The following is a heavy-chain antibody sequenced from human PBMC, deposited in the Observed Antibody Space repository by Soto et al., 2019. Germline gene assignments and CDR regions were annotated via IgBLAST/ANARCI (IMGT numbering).Heavy chain of an antibody. CDR3: AKDSYKVVVTPEFDY. V-gene: IGHV3-30*18. Sequence: QVQLVESGGGVVQPGRSLRLSCAASGFTFSSYGMHWVRQAPGKGLEWVAVISYDGSNKYYADSVKGRFTISRDNSKNTLYLQMNSLRAEDTAVDYCAKDSYKVVVTPEFDYWGQGTLVTVSS. D-gene: IGHD2-21*02. J-gene: IGHJ4*02. CDR1: GFTFSSYG. CDR2: ISYDGSNK.